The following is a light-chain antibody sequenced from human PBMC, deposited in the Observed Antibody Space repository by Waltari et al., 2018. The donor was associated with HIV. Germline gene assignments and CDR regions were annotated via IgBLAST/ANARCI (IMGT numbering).Light chain of an antibody. CDR1: SSDVGSYNY. V-gene: IGLV2-23*02. J-gene: IGLJ1*01. CDR2: DVC. Sequence: QSALTQPASVSGFPGQSITISCTGSSSDVGSYNYVSWYQQNPGKAPKLLIYDVCKRPSGVSNRFSGSKSGNTASLTVSGLQAEDEADYYCCSYAGSNTYLFGTGTEVTVL. CDR3: CSYAGSNTYL.